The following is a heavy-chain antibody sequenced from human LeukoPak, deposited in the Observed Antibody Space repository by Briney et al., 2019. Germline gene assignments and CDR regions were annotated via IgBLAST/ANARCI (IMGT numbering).Heavy chain of an antibody. CDR1: GGSFSGYY. J-gene: IGHJ5*02. CDR3: ARGAGGWITGLNWFDP. V-gene: IGHV4-34*01. CDR2: INHRGST. Sequence: SETLSLTCAVYGGSFSGYYWSWIREPPGKGLEWIGEINHRGSTNYNPSLKSRVTISVDTSKNQFSLKLSSVTAADTAVYYCARGAGGWITGLNWFDPWGQGTLVTVSS. D-gene: IGHD1-14*01.